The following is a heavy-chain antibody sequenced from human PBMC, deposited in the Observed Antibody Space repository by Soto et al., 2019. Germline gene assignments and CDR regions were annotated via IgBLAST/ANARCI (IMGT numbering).Heavy chain of an antibody. Sequence: QVQLQESGPGLVKPSQTLSLTCTVSGGSISSGGYYWSWIRQHPGKGLEWIGYIYYSGSTYYNPSLHSRVTISVDTSKNQFSLKLSSVTAADTAVYYCARDAPYGSGREDAFDIWGQGTMVTVSS. V-gene: IGHV4-31*03. J-gene: IGHJ3*02. CDR3: ARDAPYGSGREDAFDI. CDR2: IYYSGST. D-gene: IGHD3-10*01. CDR1: GGSISSGGYY.